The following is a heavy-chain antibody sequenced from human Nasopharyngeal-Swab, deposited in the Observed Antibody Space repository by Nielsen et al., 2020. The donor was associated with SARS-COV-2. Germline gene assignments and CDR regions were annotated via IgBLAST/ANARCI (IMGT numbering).Heavy chain of an antibody. J-gene: IGHJ6*02. V-gene: IGHV3-23*03. CDR3: AISAYSSSWYYYYYYGMDV. Sequence: GASLRLSCAASGFTFSSYSISWVRPAPGNVLEWVSVIYSGGSSTYYADSVKGRFTISSDNSKNTLYLQMNSLRADETAVYYCAISAYSSSWYYYYYYGMDVWGQGTTVTVSS. CDR1: GFTFSSYS. CDR2: IYSGGSST. D-gene: IGHD6-13*01.